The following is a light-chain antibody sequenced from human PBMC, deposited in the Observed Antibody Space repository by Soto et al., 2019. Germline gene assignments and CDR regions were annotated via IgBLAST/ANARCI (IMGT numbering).Light chain of an antibody. CDR3: QQRSNWPIT. CDR1: RSVSSY. J-gene: IGKJ5*01. Sequence: EIVLTQSPATLSLSPLESATLSCRATRSVSSYLAWYQQKPGQAPRLLIYDASSRPTDIPARFSGSGSGTDFTLTISSLEPEDFALYYCQQRSNWPITFGQGTRLEIK. CDR2: DAS. V-gene: IGKV3-11*01.